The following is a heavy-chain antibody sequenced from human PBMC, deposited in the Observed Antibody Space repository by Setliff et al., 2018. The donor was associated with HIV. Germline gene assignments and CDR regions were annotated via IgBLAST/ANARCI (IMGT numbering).Heavy chain of an antibody. Sequence: GGSLRLSCVASGFTFSSYAMTWVRQAPGKGLQWVAYISGPSHSILYEDSVKGRFIISRDNSKNTLYLQMNSLRVEDTAIYYCAKVKGFYCSDDCYTGHWFDSWGRGTLVTVSS. CDR2: ISGPSHSI. D-gene: IGHD2-21*02. J-gene: IGHJ5*01. CDR3: AKVKGFYCSDDCYTGHWFDS. V-gene: IGHV3-23*01. CDR1: GFTFSSYA.